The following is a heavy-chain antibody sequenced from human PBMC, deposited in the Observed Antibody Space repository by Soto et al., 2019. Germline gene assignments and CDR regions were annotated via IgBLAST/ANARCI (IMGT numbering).Heavy chain of an antibody. CDR3: ARQTYSSSSQYYYGMDV. Sequence: GESLKISCTGSGYSFTSYWIGWVRQMPGKGLEWMGIIYPGDSDTRYSPSFQGQVTISADKSISTAYLQWSSLKASDTAMYYCARQTYSSSSQYYYGMDVWGQGTTVTVSS. J-gene: IGHJ6*02. V-gene: IGHV5-51*01. CDR1: GYSFTSYW. CDR2: IYPGDSDT. D-gene: IGHD6-6*01.